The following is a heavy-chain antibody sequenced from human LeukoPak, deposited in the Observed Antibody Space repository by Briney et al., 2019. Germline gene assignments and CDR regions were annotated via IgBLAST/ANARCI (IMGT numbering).Heavy chain of an antibody. Sequence: PSETLSLTCGVYGGSFSGYYWSWIRQPPGKGLEWIGEINHSGSTNYNPSLKSRVTISVDTSKNQFSLKVSSVTAADTAVYYCAREGRGSGSYYELYEFAFDIWGQGTMVTVSS. CDR3: AREGRGSGSYYELYEFAFDI. CDR2: INHSGST. CDR1: GGSFSGYY. V-gene: IGHV4-34*01. D-gene: IGHD1-26*01. J-gene: IGHJ3*02.